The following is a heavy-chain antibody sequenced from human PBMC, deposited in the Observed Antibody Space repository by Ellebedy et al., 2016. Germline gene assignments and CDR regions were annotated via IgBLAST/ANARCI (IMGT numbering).Heavy chain of an antibody. D-gene: IGHD3-3*01. Sequence: LSLTCXASGFIFNIAGMTWVRQAPGKGLEWVATIVFSGTATYYSDSVKGRFIISRDNAKNSLFLQMNSLRVEDTAVYYCARDGSEWSRDYWGQGTLVTVSS. CDR3: ARDGSEWSRDY. CDR1: GFIFNIAG. CDR2: IVFSGTAT. J-gene: IGHJ4*02. V-gene: IGHV3-21*01.